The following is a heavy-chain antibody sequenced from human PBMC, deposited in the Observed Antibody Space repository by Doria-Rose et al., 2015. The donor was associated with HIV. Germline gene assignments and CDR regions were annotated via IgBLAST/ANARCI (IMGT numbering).Heavy chain of an antibody. Sequence: QITLKESGPVLVKPTETLTLTCTVSGVSLSSPGMGVSWIRQPPGKALEWLANMFSDDERSYKTSLKSRLTSSSGTSKIQVVLTMTDMDPVDTATYYCARIKSSRWYHKYYFDFWGQGTLVIVSA. D-gene: IGHD6-13*01. J-gene: IGHJ4*02. CDR1: GVSLSSPGMG. V-gene: IGHV2-26*01. CDR2: MFSDDER. CDR3: ARIKSSRWYHKYYFDF.